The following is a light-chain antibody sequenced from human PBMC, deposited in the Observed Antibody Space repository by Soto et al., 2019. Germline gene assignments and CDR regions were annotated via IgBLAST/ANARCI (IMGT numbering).Light chain of an antibody. CDR3: QQRSSWPPWS. J-gene: IGKJ1*01. CDR2: DTS. Sequence: EIVLTQSPVTLSLSPGERATLSCRASQSVSNYLAWYQQKPGQALRLLIYDTSTRATGIPARFSGSGSGTDFTLTVSSLEPEDFAVYYCQQRSSWPPWSFGQGTKVEIK. V-gene: IGKV3-11*01. CDR1: QSVSNY.